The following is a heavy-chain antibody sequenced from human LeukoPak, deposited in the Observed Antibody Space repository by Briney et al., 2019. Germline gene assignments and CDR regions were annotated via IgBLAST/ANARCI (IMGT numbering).Heavy chain of an antibody. CDR1: GGSFSGYY. CDR2: INHSGST. J-gene: IGHJ4*02. D-gene: IGHD6-6*01. V-gene: IGHV4-34*01. Sequence: SETLSLTCAVYGGSFSGYYWSWIRQPPGKGLEWIGEINHSGSTNYNPSLKSRVTISVDTSKNQFSLKLSSVTAADTAVYYCARVPYSSSSYFDYWGQGTLVTVPS. CDR3: ARVPYSSSSYFDY.